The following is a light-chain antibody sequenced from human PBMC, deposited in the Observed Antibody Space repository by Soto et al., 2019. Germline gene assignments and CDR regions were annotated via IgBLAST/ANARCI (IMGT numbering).Light chain of an antibody. CDR2: DVS. V-gene: IGLV2-14*01. J-gene: IGLJ1*01. Sequence: QSALTQPASVSGSPGQSTTISCTGTSSDVCGYNYVSWYQQHPGKAPKFMIYDVSNRPSGVSNRFSGSKSGNTASLTISGLQAEDEADYYCSSYTTSNTRQIVFGTGTKVNVL. CDR1: SSDVCGYNY. CDR3: SSYTTSNTRQIV.